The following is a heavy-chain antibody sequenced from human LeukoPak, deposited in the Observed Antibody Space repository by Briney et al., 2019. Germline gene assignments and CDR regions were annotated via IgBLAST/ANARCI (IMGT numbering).Heavy chain of an antibody. Sequence: PGGSLRLSCAASGFTFSSYGMHWVRQAPGKGLVWVSRISPDGSTTGHADSVKGRFTTSRDNAKNTLFLQMNSLRAKDTAVYYCTRDFDFSSAIWGQGTLVTVSS. CDR3: TRDFDFSSAI. D-gene: IGHD3-3*01. J-gene: IGHJ4*02. CDR1: GFTFSSYG. CDR2: ISPDGSTT. V-gene: IGHV3-74*01.